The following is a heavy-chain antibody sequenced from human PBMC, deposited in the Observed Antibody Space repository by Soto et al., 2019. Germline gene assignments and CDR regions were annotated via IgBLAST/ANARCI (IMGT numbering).Heavy chain of an antibody. D-gene: IGHD2-15*01. CDR3: ARESRRECSGGSCYSTSVYYYYGMDV. CDR1: GYTFTSYG. Sequence: ASVKVSCKASGYTFTSYGISWVRQAPGQGLEWMGWISAYNGNTNYAQKLQGRVTMTTDTSTSTAYMELRSLRSDDTTVYYCARESRRECSGGSCYSTSVYYYYGMDVWGQGTTVTVSS. V-gene: IGHV1-18*01. CDR2: ISAYNGNT. J-gene: IGHJ6*02.